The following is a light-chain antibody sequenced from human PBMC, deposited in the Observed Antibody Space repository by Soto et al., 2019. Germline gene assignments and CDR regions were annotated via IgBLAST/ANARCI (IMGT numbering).Light chain of an antibody. Sequence: DFQMTQSPSTLSASVGDRVTITCRASQSISTWLAWYQQKPGKAPKLLIYKASSLESGVPSRFSGSGSGTEFTLTISSLQPEDFATYYCRQYHGPWTCGQGTKVEIK. V-gene: IGKV1-5*03. CDR1: QSISTW. CDR3: RQYHGPWT. J-gene: IGKJ1*01. CDR2: KAS.